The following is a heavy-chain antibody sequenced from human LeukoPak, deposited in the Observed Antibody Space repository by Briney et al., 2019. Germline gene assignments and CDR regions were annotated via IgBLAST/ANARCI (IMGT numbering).Heavy chain of an antibody. CDR1: GGSISSSSYY. V-gene: IGHV4-39*01. CDR2: IYYSGST. D-gene: IGHD3-3*01. CDR3: ARVRFLEWLPEGNWFDP. Sequence: SETPSLTCTVSGGSISSSSYYWGWIRQPPGKGLEWIGSIYYSGSTYYNPSLKSRVTISVDTSKNQFSLKLSSVTAADTAVYYCARVRFLEWLPEGNWFDPWGQGTLVTVSS. J-gene: IGHJ5*02.